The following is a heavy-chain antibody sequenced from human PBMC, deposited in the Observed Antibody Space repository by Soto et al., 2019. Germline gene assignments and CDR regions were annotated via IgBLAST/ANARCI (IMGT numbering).Heavy chain of an antibody. J-gene: IGHJ4*02. CDR2: IYHSGST. V-gene: IGHV4-4*02. Sequence: SETLSLTCAVSGGSISSSNWWSWVRQPPGKGLEWIGEIYHSGSTNYNPSLKSRVTISVDKSKNQFSLKLSSVTAADTAVYYCARVLAVAGTVIEYSGQGTLVTVST. D-gene: IGHD6-19*01. CDR3: ARVLAVAGTVIEY. CDR1: GGSISSSNW.